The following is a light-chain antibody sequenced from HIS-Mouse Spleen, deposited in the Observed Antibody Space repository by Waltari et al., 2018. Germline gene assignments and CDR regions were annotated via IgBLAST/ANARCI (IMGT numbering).Light chain of an antibody. Sequence: DIVMTQSPLSLPVTPGEPASISCRSSQSLLHSNGYNYLDVYLQKPGQSPQLLIYLGSTLASGVPDRFSGSGSGTDFTLKISRVEAEDVGVYYCMQALQTPFTFGPGTKVDIK. J-gene: IGKJ3*01. V-gene: IGKV2-28*01. CDR2: LGS. CDR3: MQALQTPFT. CDR1: QSLLHSNGYNY.